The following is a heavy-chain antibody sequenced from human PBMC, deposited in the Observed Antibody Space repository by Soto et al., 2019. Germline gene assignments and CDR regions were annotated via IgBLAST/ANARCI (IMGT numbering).Heavy chain of an antibody. V-gene: IGHV3-21*01. CDR2: ISSSSSYI. CDR3: ARGSDYYDSSRDDAFDI. Sequence: GSLRLSCAASGFTFSSYSMNWVRQAPGKGLEWVSSISSSSSYIYYADSVKGRFTISRDNAKNSLYLQMNSLRAEDTAVYYCARGSDYYDSSRDDAFDIWGQGTMVTVSS. J-gene: IGHJ3*02. D-gene: IGHD3-22*01. CDR1: GFTFSSYS.